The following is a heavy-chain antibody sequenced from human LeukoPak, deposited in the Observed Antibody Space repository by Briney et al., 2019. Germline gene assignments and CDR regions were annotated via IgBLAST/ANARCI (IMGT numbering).Heavy chain of an antibody. CDR2: IVLSGTTT. CDR1: GFTFSDYY. CDR3: ASGDSSGWSLDY. Sequence: GGSLRLSCAASGFTFSDYYMSWIRQAPGKGLEWVSYIVLSGTTTYYADSVRGRFTISRDNAKNSLYLQMNSLRAEDTAVYYCASGDSSGWSLDYWGQGTLVTVSS. J-gene: IGHJ4*02. D-gene: IGHD6-19*01. V-gene: IGHV3-11*04.